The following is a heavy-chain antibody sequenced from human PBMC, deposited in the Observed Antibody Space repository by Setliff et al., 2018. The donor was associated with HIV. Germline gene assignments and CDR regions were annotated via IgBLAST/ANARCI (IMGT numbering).Heavy chain of an antibody. V-gene: IGHV3-23*01. J-gene: IGHJ3*02. CDR2: IGGSGGST. D-gene: IGHD6-13*01. Sequence: PGGSLRLSCAANGFSFSSYAMSWVSQAPGKGLEWVSGIGGSGGSTYYADSVKGRFTISRDYSKNMVYLQMSSLGAEDMAVYYCARDHSIGGPIAAAGTGGAFDIWGQGTMVAVS. CDR3: ARDHSIGGPIAAAGTGGAFDI. CDR1: GFSFSSYA.